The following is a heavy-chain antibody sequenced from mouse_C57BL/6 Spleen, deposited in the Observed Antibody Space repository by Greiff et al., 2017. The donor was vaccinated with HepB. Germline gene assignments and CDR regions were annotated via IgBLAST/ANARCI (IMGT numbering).Heavy chain of an antibody. J-gene: IGHJ1*03. Sequence: QVQLQQSGAELVRPGASVTLSCKASGYTFTDYEMHWVKQTPVHGLEWIGAIDPETGGTAYNQKFKGKAILTADKSSSTAYMELRSLTSEDSAVYYCTRDAYYDPTGYFDVWGTGTTVTVSS. CDR3: TRDAYYDPTGYFDV. D-gene: IGHD2-4*01. V-gene: IGHV1-15*01. CDR2: IDPETGGT. CDR1: GYTFTDYE.